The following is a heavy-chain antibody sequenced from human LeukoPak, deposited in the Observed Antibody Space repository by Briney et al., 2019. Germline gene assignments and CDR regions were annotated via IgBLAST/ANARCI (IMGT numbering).Heavy chain of an antibody. Sequence: ASVKVSCKASGYTFTGYYMHWVRQAPGQGLEWMGWINPNSGGTNYAQKFQGRVTMTRDTSISTAYMELSSLRSEDTAVYYCARAGNRHYYYMDVWGKGTTVTVSS. CDR1: GYTFTGYY. D-gene: IGHD1-14*01. V-gene: IGHV1-2*02. CDR3: ARAGNRHYYYMDV. CDR2: INPNSGGT. J-gene: IGHJ6*03.